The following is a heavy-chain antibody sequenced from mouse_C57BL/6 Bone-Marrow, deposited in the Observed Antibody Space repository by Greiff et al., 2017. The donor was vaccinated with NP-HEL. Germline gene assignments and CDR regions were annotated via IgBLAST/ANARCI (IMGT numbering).Heavy chain of an antibody. D-gene: IGHD1-1*01. Sequence: EVQGVESGAELVRPGSSVKMSCKPSGYTFTSYGINWVKQRPGQGLEWIGYIYIGNGYTEYNEKFKGKATLTSDTSSSTAYMQLSSLTSEDSAIYFCARIHYYGSSYVDFDYWGQGTTLTVSS. V-gene: IGHV1-58*01. CDR1: GYTFTSYG. CDR3: ARIHYYGSSYVDFDY. J-gene: IGHJ2*01. CDR2: IYIGNGYT.